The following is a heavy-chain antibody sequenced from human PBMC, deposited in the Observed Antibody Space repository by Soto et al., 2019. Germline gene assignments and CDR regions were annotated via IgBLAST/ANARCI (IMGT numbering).Heavy chain of an antibody. D-gene: IGHD3-10*01. CDR2: ISYDGSKK. CDR3: AKSRGVDNYYYGMDV. Sequence: PGGSLRLSCVVSGLSFGSYRMHWVRQAPGKGLEWVALISYDGSKKYYMDSVKGRFTISRDNSLGTLFLQMISVRPEDTAVYYCAKSRGVDNYYYGMDVWVQGTTVTFSS. J-gene: IGHJ6*02. CDR1: GLSFGSYR. V-gene: IGHV3-30*18.